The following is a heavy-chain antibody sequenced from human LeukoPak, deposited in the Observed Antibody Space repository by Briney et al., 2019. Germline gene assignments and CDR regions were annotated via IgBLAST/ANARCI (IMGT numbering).Heavy chain of an antibody. J-gene: IGHJ5*02. CDR1: GYTFTGYY. V-gene: IGHV1-2*02. D-gene: IGHD4-11*01. CDR3: AREGYSNYVRGHWFDP. Sequence: ASVKVSCKASGYTFTGYYMHWVRQAPGQGLEWMGWINPNSGGTNYAQKFQGRVTMTRDTSISTAYMELSRLRSDDTAVYYCAREGYSNYVRGHWFDPWGQGTLVTVSS. CDR2: INPNSGGT.